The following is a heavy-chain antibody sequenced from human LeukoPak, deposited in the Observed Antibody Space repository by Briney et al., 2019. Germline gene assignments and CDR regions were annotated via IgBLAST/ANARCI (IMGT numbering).Heavy chain of an antibody. Sequence: GASVKVSCKASGYTFTSYGISWVRQAPGQGLEWMGWISANDGNTDYPQKLQGRVTMTTDTSTSTAYMELRSLRSDDTAVYYCARESPVTREDYLGQGTLVTVSS. V-gene: IGHV1-18*01. CDR3: ARESPVTREDY. J-gene: IGHJ4*02. CDR2: ISANDGNT. CDR1: GYTFTSYG. D-gene: IGHD3-10*01.